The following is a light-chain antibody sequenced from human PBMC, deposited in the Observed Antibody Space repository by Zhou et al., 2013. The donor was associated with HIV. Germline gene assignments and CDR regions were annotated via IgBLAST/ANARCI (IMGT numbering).Light chain of an antibody. J-gene: IGKJ1*01. CDR1: QGIGSW. CDR2: AAS. Sequence: DIQMTQSPSSVSASVGDRVTISCRASQGIGSWLAWFQQKPGKAPKLLIFAASSLQSGVPSRFSGSGSGTEFTLSISSLQPEDFATYSCQQSYNTPWTFGQGTKVEIK. V-gene: IGKV1-12*02. CDR3: QQSYNTPWT.